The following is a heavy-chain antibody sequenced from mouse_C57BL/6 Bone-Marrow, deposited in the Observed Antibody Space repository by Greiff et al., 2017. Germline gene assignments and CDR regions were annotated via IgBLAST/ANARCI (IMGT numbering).Heavy chain of an antibody. CDR3: ARNYYGSSLDY. J-gene: IGHJ2*01. CDR2: IHPNSGST. CDR1: GYTFTSYW. Sequence: QVQLKQPGAELVKPGASVKLSCKASGYTFTSYWMHWVKQRPGQGLEWIGMIHPNSGSTNYNEKFKSKATLTVDKSSSTAYMQLSSLTSEDSAVYYCARNYYGSSLDYWGQGTTRTVSS. D-gene: IGHD1-1*01. V-gene: IGHV1-64*01.